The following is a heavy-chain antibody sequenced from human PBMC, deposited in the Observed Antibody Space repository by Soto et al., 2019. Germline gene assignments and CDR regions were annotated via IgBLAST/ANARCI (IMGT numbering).Heavy chain of an antibody. J-gene: IGHJ4*02. V-gene: IGHV3-49*03. CDR2: IRSKAYGGTT. D-gene: IGHD2-15*01. CDR1: GFTFGDYA. Sequence: GGSLRLSCTASGFTFGDYAMSWFRQAPGKGLEWVGFIRSKAYGGTTEYAASVKGRFTISRDDSKSIAYLQMNSLKTEDTAVYYCTREGPQVDIVVVVAATQAGLYFDYWGQGTLVTVSS. CDR3: TREGPQVDIVVVVAATQAGLYFDY.